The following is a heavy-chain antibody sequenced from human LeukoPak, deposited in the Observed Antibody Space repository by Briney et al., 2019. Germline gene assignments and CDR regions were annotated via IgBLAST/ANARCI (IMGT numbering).Heavy chain of an antibody. D-gene: IGHD3-10*01. CDR1: GFDFSSQG. Sequence: GGSLRLPCAASGFDFSSQGMNWVRQAPGKGLEWVSTINFNGGRTYYADSVKGRFSVSRDNSKNTLYLQMNSLRVEDTAVYYCAKGGRGSWAGNTGDWGQGTLVSVSS. V-gene: IGHV3-23*01. CDR2: INFNGGRT. CDR3: AKGGRGSWAGNTGD. J-gene: IGHJ4*02.